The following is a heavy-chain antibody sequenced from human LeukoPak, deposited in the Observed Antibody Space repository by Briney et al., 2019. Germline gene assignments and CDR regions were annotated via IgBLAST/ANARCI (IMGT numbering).Heavy chain of an antibody. CDR2: INHSGST. V-gene: IGHV4-34*01. D-gene: IGHD3-10*01. CDR1: GGSFSGYY. CDR3: SRGQMVRGPPSWFDP. Sequence: PSETLSLTCAVYGGSFSGYYWSWIRQPPGKGLEWIGEINHSGSTNYNPSLKSRVTISVDTSKNQFSLKLSSVTAADPAVYYWSRGQMVRGPPSWFDPLGPGNPGHRLL. J-gene: IGHJ5*02.